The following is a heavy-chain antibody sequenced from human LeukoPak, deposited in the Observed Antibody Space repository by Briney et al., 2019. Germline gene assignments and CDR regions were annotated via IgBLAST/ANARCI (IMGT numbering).Heavy chain of an antibody. J-gene: IGHJ4*02. D-gene: IGHD6-13*01. CDR3: AREEMPLIAAAGRGVDY. CDR1: GYTFISYA. CDR2: INTNTGNP. V-gene: IGHV7-4-1*02. Sequence: ASVKVSCKASGYTFISYAMNWVRQAPGQGLEWMGWINTNTGNPTYAQGFTGRFVFSLDTSVSTAYLQISSLKAEDTAVYYCAREEMPLIAAAGRGVDYWGQGTLVTVSS.